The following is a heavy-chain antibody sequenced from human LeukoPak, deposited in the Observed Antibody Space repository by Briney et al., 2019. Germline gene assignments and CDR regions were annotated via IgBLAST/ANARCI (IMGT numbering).Heavy chain of an antibody. CDR3: ARLIEYSSSHPYYFDY. D-gene: IGHD6-6*01. Sequence: GESLKISCKGSGYSFNSYWIGWVRQMPGKGLEWMGIIYPGDSDTRYSPSFQGQVTISADKSISTAYLQWSSLKASDTAVYYCARLIEYSSSHPYYFDYWGQGTLVTVSS. CDR2: IYPGDSDT. CDR1: GYSFNSYW. J-gene: IGHJ4*02. V-gene: IGHV5-51*01.